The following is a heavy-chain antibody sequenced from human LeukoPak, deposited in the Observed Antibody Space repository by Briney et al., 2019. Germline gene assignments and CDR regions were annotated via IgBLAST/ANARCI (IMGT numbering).Heavy chain of an antibody. CDR3: ARVRSSGSPLDY. V-gene: IGHV3-9*01. J-gene: IGHJ4*02. D-gene: IGHD6-19*01. CDR2: ISWNSDSI. Sequence: SLRLSCAASGFTFGDYAMHWVRQAPGKGLEWVSGISWNSDSIGYADSVKGRFTISRDNAKNSLYLQMNSLRAEDTAVYYCARVRSSGSPLDYWGQGTLVTVSS. CDR1: GFTFGDYA.